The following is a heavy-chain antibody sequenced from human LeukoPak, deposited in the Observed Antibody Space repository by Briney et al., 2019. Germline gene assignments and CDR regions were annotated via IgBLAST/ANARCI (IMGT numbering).Heavy chain of an antibody. D-gene: IGHD1-26*01. CDR2: ISTISSIR. CDR3: GGGSYPPIN. V-gene: IGHV3-48*01. J-gene: IGHJ4*02. Sequence: GGSLRLSCEAPGFNFSSYSLNWVRQAPGKGLEWVSYISTISSIRYYSDSVKGLFTISRDNAKNSLYLQMNSLRVEDTAVYYCGGGSYPPINWGQGTLVTVSS. CDR1: GFNFSSYS.